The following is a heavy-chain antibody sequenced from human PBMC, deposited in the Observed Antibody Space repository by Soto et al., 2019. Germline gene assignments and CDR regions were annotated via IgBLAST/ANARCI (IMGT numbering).Heavy chain of an antibody. CDR2: ISGSGGST. CDR3: ARSIMVTDLNY. Sequence: EVQLLESGGGLVQPGGSLRISCAASGFTFSSYAMSWVRQAPGKGLEWVSAISGSGGSTYYADSVKGRFTISRDNSKNTLYLQMNSLRAEDTAVYYCARSIMVTDLNYWGQGTLVTVSS. D-gene: IGHD2-21*02. CDR1: GFTFSSYA. J-gene: IGHJ4*02. V-gene: IGHV3-23*01.